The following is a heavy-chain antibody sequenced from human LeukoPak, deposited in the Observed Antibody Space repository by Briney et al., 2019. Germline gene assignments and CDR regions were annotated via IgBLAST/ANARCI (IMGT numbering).Heavy chain of an antibody. Sequence: GGSLRLSCAASGFTFSDYAMSWVRQAPGQGLEWVSSISDDGSGTYYADSVKGRFTISRDNSRNALFLQIDSLRAEDSAVYYCATDRERDPSVYYLVGGQGTLITVSS. CDR1: GFTFSDYA. D-gene: IGHD3-22*01. CDR2: ISDDGSGT. V-gene: IGHV3-23*01. CDR3: ATDRERDPSVYYLV. J-gene: IGHJ4*02.